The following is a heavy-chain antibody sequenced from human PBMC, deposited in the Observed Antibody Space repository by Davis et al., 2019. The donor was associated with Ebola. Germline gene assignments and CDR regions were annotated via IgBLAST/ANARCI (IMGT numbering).Heavy chain of an antibody. Sequence: ASVKVSCKTSRYSFTSFYLHWVRQAPGQGLEWMGMINPNDGRTIYAQKFQGRVTVTRDTSTTTVYMDLSSLRSEDTALYYCTTPGGQDSGYDVFDIWGQGTMVTVSS. D-gene: IGHD5-12*01. CDR2: INPNDGRT. CDR1: RYSFTSFY. V-gene: IGHV1-46*03. J-gene: IGHJ3*02. CDR3: TTPGGQDSGYDVFDI.